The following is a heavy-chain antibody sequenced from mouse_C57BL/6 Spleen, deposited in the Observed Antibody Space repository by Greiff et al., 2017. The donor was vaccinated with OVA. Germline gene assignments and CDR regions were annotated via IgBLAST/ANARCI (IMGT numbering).Heavy chain of an antibody. D-gene: IGHD4-1*01. CDR1: GYTFTSYW. CDR3: ARRNKLDLTDY. Sequence: VQLQQPGAELVMPGASVKLSCKASGYTFTSYWMHWVKQRPGQGLEWIGEIDTSDSYTNYNQKFKGKYTLTVDKSSSTAYMQLSSLTSEDSAVYYCARRNKLDLTDYWGQGTTLTVSS. CDR2: IDTSDSYT. J-gene: IGHJ2*01. V-gene: IGHV1-69*01.